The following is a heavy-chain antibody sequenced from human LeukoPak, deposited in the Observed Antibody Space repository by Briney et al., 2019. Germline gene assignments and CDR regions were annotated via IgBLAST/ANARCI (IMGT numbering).Heavy chain of an antibody. CDR2: IYYNGST. CDR3: VSIAGCGWFDP. CDR1: GDSISSSRHS. D-gene: IGHD6-13*01. V-gene: IGHV4-39*01. J-gene: IGHJ5*02. Sequence: ASETLSLACSVSGDSISSSRHSWGWIRQPPGKGLEWIEDIYYNGSTHYHMAMRSRLTMSVDTSRNQFSLKLSSVTAADTAMYYCVSIAGCGWFDPWGQGTLVTVSS.